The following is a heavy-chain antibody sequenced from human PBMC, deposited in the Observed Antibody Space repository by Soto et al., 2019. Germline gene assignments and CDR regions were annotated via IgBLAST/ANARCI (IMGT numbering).Heavy chain of an antibody. V-gene: IGHV1-18*01. J-gene: IGHJ3*02. CDR3: ASTSVDIVATIDDAFDI. Sequence: ASVKVSCTASGYTFTSYVISWVRQAPGQGLEWMGWISAYNDNTNYAQKLQGRVTMTTYTSTSTAYMELRSLRSDDTAVYFCASTSVDIVATIDDAFDIWGQGTMVTVSS. CDR1: GYTFTSYV. D-gene: IGHD5-12*01. CDR2: ISAYNDNT.